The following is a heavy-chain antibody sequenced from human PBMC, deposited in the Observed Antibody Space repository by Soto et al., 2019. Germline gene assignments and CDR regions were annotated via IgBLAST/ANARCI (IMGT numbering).Heavy chain of an antibody. CDR3: ARKHCSSTTCYPTYYYYYGMDV. V-gene: IGHV3-30*03. Sequence: PGGSLRLSCAASGFTFSSYGLHWVRQAPGKGLEWVAVISYDGSNRYYADSVKGRFTISRDNSKNTLYLQMSSLRAEDTAVYYCARKHCSSTTCYPTYYYYYGMDVWGQGTTVTVSS. J-gene: IGHJ6*02. D-gene: IGHD2-2*01. CDR1: GFTFSSYG. CDR2: ISYDGSNR.